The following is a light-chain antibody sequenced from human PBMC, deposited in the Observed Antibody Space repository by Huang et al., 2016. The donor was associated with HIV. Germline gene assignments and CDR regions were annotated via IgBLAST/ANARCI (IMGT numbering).Light chain of an antibody. CDR1: QSVRSSY. Sequence: ENVLTQSPGTLSLSPGERATLSCRASQSVRSSYLAWYQQKPGQGPRRLIYGASSRATGIPDRFSGSGSGTDFTITITRVEPEDIAVYYCQQYGGSPRTFGQGTKLEIK. CDR3: QQYGGSPRT. V-gene: IGKV3-20*01. CDR2: GAS. J-gene: IGKJ2*01.